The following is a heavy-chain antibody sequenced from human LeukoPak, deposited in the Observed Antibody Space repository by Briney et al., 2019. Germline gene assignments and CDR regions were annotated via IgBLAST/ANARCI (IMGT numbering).Heavy chain of an antibody. J-gene: IGHJ4*02. CDR3: ARSHGIYYVDY. V-gene: IGHV5-51*01. CDR1: GYNFPSYW. CDR2: IYPGDPDT. Sequence: GESLKISCKGSGYNFPSYWIGWVRQMPGKGLEWMGIIYPGDPDTRYSPSFQGQVTISADKSISTAYLQLGSLKASDTAMYYCARSHGIYYVDYWGQGTPVTVSS. D-gene: IGHD1-26*01.